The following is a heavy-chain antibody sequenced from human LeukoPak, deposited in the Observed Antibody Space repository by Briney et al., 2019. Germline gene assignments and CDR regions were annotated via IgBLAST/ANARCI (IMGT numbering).Heavy chain of an antibody. CDR1: GYTFTRYY. Sequence: ASVKVSCKASGYTFTRYYISWVRQATGQGREWMGWINANSGNTDYVQKFQGRVTMTRDTSISTAYMELRRLRCDYTAAYCCARTAFPGYYYEISGYFRGHNWFDAGSQ. CDR2: INANSGNT. CDR3: ARTAFPGYYYEISGYFRGHNWFDA. J-gene: IGHJ5*02. V-gene: IGHV1-8*01. D-gene: IGHD3-22*01.